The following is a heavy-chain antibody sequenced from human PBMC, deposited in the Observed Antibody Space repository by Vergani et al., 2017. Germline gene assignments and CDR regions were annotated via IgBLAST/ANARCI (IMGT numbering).Heavy chain of an antibody. D-gene: IGHD6-19*01. Sequence: QVQLQESGPGLVKPSETLSLTCTVSGGSTSSYYWSWIRQPPGKGLEWIGYIYYSGSTNYNPSLKSRVTISVDTSKNQFSLKLSSVTAADTAVYYCARAPLGWLSPSDWGQGTLVTVSS. CDR2: IYYSGST. V-gene: IGHV4-59*01. CDR1: GGSTSSYY. CDR3: ARAPLGWLSPSD. J-gene: IGHJ4*02.